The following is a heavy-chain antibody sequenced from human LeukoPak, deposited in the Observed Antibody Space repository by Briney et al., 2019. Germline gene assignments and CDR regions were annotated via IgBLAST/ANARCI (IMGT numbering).Heavy chain of an antibody. CDR3: AREPYFGESTLNLDY. D-gene: IGHD3-10*01. CDR1: GYTFTGYY. V-gene: IGHV1-2*02. Sequence: GASVKVSCKASGYTFTGYYMHWVRQAPGQGLEWMGWINPNSGGTNYAQKFQGRVTMTTDTSTSTAYMELRSLRSDDTAVYYCAREPYFGESTLNLDYWGQGTLVTVSS. CDR2: INPNSGGT. J-gene: IGHJ4*02.